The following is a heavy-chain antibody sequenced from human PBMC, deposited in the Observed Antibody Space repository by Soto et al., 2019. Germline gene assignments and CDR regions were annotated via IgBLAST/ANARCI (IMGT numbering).Heavy chain of an antibody. Sequence: QVQLVESGGGVVQPGRSLRLACAASGFTFSSYGMHWVRQAPGKGLEWVAVIWYDGSNKYYADSVKGRFTISRDNSKNTRYRQTDSLRAEDTAVYYCARELTDSSSWPGGMDVWGNGSTVTVST. CDR1: GFTFSSYG. V-gene: IGHV3-33*01. J-gene: IGHJ6*04. D-gene: IGHD6-13*01. CDR3: ARELTDSSSWPGGMDV. CDR2: IWYDGSNK.